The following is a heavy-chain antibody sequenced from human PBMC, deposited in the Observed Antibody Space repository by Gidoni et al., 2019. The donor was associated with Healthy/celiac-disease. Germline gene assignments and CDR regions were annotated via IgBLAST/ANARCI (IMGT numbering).Heavy chain of an antibody. CDR3: ARDYYDFWSGYWGWFDP. J-gene: IGHJ5*02. D-gene: IGHD3-3*01. CDR1: GYTFTSYA. Sequence: QVPLVQSGAEVKKPGASVKVSCKASGYTFTSYAMHWVRQAPGQRLEWMGWINAGNGNTKYSQKFQGRVTITRDTSASTAYMELSSLRSEDTAVYYCARDYYDFWSGYWGWFDPWGQGTLVTVSS. CDR2: INAGNGNT. V-gene: IGHV1-3*01.